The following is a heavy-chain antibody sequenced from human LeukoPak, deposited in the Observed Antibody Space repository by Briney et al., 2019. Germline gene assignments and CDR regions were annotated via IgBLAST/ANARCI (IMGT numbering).Heavy chain of an antibody. CDR3: SIGKGHDFWRGYFSWFDP. D-gene: IGHD3-3*01. V-gene: IGHV3-48*04. J-gene: IGHJ5*02. CDR1: GLTFSSYS. CDR2: ISSSSSTI. Sequence: GGSLRLSCVASGLTFSSYSMNWVRQAPGKGLEWISYISSSSSTIYYADSVKGRFTISRDNAKNSLYLQMNSLRAEDTAVYYCSIGKGHDFWRGYFSWFDPWGQGTLVTVSS.